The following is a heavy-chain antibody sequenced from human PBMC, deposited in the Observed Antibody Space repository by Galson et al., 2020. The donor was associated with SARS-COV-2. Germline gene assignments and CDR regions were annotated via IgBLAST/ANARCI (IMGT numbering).Heavy chain of an antibody. Sequence: SCAASGFPFSRYWMYWVRQAPGKGLVWVSRIYHDGSGTSYAESVKGRFTISRDNVQNRLYLQMKSLRVDDTAVYYCVTGSPLVGYWGQGIQVTVSS. D-gene: IGHD2-15*01. CDR1: GFPFSRYW. J-gene: IGHJ4*02. V-gene: IGHV3-74*01. CDR3: VTGSPLVGY. CDR2: IYHDGSGT.